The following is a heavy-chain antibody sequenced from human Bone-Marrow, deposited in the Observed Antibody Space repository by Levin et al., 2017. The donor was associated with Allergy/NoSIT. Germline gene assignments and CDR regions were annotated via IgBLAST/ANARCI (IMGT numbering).Heavy chain of an antibody. CDR1: GFTFSSYA. D-gene: IGHD5-18*01. Sequence: GESLKISCAASGFTFSSYAMTWVRQAPGKGLEWVSSLSSSGGATYLADSVKGRFTVSRDNSKNTLYLQLNCLRAEDTAVYYCAKVRPIQQWSPYYYYGMDVWGQGTTVTVSS. CDR2: LSSSGGAT. J-gene: IGHJ6*02. CDR3: AKVRPIQQWSPYYYYGMDV. V-gene: IGHV3-23*01.